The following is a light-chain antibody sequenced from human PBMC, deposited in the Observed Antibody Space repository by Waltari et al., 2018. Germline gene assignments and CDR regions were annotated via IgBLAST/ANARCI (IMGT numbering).Light chain of an antibody. CDR3: ATWDGSLSVVL. Sequence: QSVLTQPPSVSAAPGQKVTISCSASTSTIGNNYVSWYQQLPGTPPKLLIYDNKKRPSGMPARFPGPNSGTSATLGITGLQTGDEADYYCATWDGSLSVVLFGGGTKVTVL. V-gene: IGLV1-51*01. CDR2: DNK. CDR1: TSTIGNNY. J-gene: IGLJ2*01.